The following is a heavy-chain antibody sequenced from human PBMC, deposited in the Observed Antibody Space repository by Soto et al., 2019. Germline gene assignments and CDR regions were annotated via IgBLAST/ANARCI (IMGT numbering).Heavy chain of an antibody. CDR3: ARGHPGDDWRNFDY. D-gene: IGHD2-21*02. V-gene: IGHV3-72*01. CDR1: GFTLSDHY. J-gene: IGHJ4*02. Sequence: EVQLVESGGGLVQPGGSLRLSCATSGFTLSDHYMDWVRQAPGKGLEWIARTRNKRQSYTTKYAASVEGRFTISRDASGNSLFLQMNSLKSEDTAVYYCARGHPGDDWRNFDYWGQGTLVTVSS. CDR2: TRNKRQSYTT.